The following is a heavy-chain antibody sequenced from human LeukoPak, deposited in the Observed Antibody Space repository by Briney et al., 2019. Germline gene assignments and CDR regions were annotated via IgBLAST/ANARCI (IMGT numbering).Heavy chain of an antibody. D-gene: IGHD2-8*02. V-gene: IGHV4-38-2*02. Sequence: SETLSLTCNVSGYSISSGYYWGWIRQPPGKGLEWIGSIYHSGSTYYNPSLKSRVTISVDTSKNQFSLKLSSVTAADTAVYYCARVEVLDWFDPWGQGTLVTVSS. CDR1: GYSISSGYY. CDR3: ARVEVLDWFDP. CDR2: IYHSGST. J-gene: IGHJ5*02.